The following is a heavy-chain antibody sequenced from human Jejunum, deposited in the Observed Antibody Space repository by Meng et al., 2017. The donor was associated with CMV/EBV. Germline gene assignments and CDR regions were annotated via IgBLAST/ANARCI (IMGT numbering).Heavy chain of an antibody. CDR3: ARVRYSYGHGGD. CDR1: GASLSSANYY. D-gene: IGHD5-18*01. J-gene: IGHJ4*02. CDR2: ISYSGFT. V-gene: IGHV4-30-4*08. Sequence: QVQLPESGPGLVKPSQTLSLTCHVSGASLSSANYYWGLICQPPGRGLEWIGYISYSGFTYYSPSLKSRLAISIDTSKNQFSLRLDSVTAADTAVYYCARVRYSYGHGGDWGQGTLVTVSS.